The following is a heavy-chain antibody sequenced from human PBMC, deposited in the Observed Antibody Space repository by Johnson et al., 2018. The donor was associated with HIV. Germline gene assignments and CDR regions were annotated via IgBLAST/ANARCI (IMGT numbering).Heavy chain of an antibody. CDR1: GFTFDDYA. Sequence: VQLVESGGGLVQPGRSLRLSCAASGFTFDDYAMHWVRQAPGKGLEWVSGISWNSGSIGYADSVKGRFTISRDNAKNSLYLQMNSLRAGDTAVYYCAKDLGVAADPDAVDSWGQVTMVTVSS. CDR3: AKDLGVAADPDAVDS. CDR2: ISWNSGSI. D-gene: IGHD6-13*01. V-gene: IGHV3-9*01. J-gene: IGHJ3*02.